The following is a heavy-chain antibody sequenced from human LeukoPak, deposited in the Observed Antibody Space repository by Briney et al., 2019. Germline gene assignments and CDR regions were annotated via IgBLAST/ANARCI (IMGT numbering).Heavy chain of an antibody. CDR1: SGSINSYY. J-gene: IGHJ4*02. V-gene: IGHV4-59*01. Sequence: SETLSLTRTVSSGSINSYYWSWIRQPPGKGLELIGYIYHSGSTSYNPSLKSRVTISIDASKNQFSLKLNSVSAADTAVYYCARMDSSGYEDYWGQGTLVTVSS. CDR2: IYHSGST. CDR3: ARMDSSGYEDY. D-gene: IGHD5-18*01.